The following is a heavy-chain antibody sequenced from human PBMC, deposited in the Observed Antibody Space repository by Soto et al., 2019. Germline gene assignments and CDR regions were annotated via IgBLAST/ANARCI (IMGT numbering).Heavy chain of an antibody. CDR1: GYIFTSFH. D-gene: IGHD3-10*01. J-gene: IGHJ4*02. CDR3: ARGGGLDD. Sequence: QVQLVQSGAEVKKPGASVKVSLKASGYIFTSFHIHWVREAPGQGIECMGWINAANGYTRYSQKFQGRVTITRDTSATTAYMDLSSLTSEDTAVYYCARGGGLDDWGQGTLITVSS. V-gene: IGHV1-3*01. CDR2: INAANGYT.